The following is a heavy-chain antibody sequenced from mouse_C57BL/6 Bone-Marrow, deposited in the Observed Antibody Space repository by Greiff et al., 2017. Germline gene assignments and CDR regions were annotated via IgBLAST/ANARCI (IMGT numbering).Heavy chain of an antibody. CDR2: ISYSGST. J-gene: IGHJ1*03. CDR3: ARGYYGPYWYFDV. Sequence: EVQGVESGPGLAKPSQTLSLTCSVTGYSITSDYWNWIRKFPGNKLEYMGYISYSGSTYYNPSLKSRISITRDTSKNQYYLQLNSVTTEDTATYYCARGYYGPYWYFDVWGTGTTVTVSS. V-gene: IGHV3-8*01. CDR1: GYSITSDY. D-gene: IGHD1-1*01.